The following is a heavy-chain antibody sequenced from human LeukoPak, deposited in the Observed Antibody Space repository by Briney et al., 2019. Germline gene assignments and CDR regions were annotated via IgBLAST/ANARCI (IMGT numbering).Heavy chain of an antibody. CDR1: GGSISSSSYY. V-gene: IGHV4-39*01. Sequence: TLSLDSPVSGGSISSSSYYWCWMRQPPGKGLEWIGSIHYSGSTSSNPSLKSRVTISVDTSKNQFSLKLSSVAAADTAVYYCATLDSSGRDHWGQGTLVTVPS. D-gene: IGHD6-19*01. J-gene: IGHJ4*02. CDR3: ATLDSSGRDH. CDR2: IHYSGST.